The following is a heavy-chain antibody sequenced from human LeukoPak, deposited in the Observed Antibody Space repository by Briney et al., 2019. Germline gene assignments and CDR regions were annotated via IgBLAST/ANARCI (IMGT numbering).Heavy chain of an antibody. CDR1: GFTFTSSA. Sequence: ASVKVSCKASGFTFTSSAMQWVRQARGQRLEWIGWIVVGSGNTNYAQKFQERVTITRDMSTSTAYMELSSLRSEDTAVYYCAVDPDYDILTGYKNWGQGTLVTVSS. D-gene: IGHD3-9*01. V-gene: IGHV1-58*02. CDR2: IVVGSGNT. CDR3: AVDPDYDILTGYKN. J-gene: IGHJ4*02.